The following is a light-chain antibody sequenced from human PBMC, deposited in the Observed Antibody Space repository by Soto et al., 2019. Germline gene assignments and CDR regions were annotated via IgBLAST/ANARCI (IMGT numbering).Light chain of an antibody. Sequence: QSVLTQPPSVSAAPGQRVTISCSGSTSNIGNNAVNWYQQLPGKAPKLLIHFDDRVPSGVSDRFSGSKSGTSASLAISGLQSEDEGDYYCASWDDSLGGPLFGGGTQLTVL. J-gene: IGLJ3*02. V-gene: IGLV1-36*01. CDR3: ASWDDSLGGPL. CDR1: TSNIGNNA. CDR2: FDD.